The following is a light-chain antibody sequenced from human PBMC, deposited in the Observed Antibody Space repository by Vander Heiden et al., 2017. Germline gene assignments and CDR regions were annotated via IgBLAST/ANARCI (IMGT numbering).Light chain of an antibody. CDR1: QSISTY. CDR2: AAD. CDR3: LQTFTVWT. V-gene: IGKV1-39*01. J-gene: IGKJ1*01. Sequence: DIQLTQSPSSLSASVGDRVTITCRPSQSISTYLSWYQQKPGKAPKLLIYAADNLESGVPSRFSGSYSETDFTLTISDLRPEDFATYYCLQTFTVWTFGPGTRVEVK.